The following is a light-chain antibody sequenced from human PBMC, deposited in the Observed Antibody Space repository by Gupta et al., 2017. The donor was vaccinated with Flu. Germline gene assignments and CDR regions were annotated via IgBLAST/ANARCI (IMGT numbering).Light chain of an antibody. CDR1: QSGSNNY. Sequence: GSLSLSPGDRASRSCRASQSGSNNYIAWYQQKPGQAPRLLMHGASNRATGVADRFNGSGSGTXFTLTIXRLEPEDFAVYYCQQYGYLPRTFGXGTKLEIK. J-gene: IGKJ2*01. V-gene: IGKV3-20*01. CDR3: QQYGYLPRT. CDR2: GAS.